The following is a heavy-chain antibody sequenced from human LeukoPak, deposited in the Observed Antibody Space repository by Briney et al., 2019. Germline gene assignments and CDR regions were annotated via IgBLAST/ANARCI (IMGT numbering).Heavy chain of an antibody. D-gene: IGHD3-22*01. CDR2: ISPSGDRT. CDR3: AIMHGYYDGSGFWVQ. Sequence: GGSLRLSCAASGFTFSSYAMSWVRQAPGKGLEWVSFISPSGDRTSNADSVEGRFTISRDNTRNTLYPQMNSLRDEDTGVYYCAIMHGYYDGSGFWVQWGQGTLVTVSS. CDR1: GFTFSSYA. V-gene: IGHV3-23*01. J-gene: IGHJ4*02.